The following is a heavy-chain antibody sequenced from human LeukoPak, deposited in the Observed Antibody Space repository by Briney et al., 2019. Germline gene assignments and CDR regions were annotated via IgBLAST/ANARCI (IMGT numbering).Heavy chain of an antibody. V-gene: IGHV1-8*01. CDR1: GYTFTSYD. CDR2: MNPNSGNT. Sequence: ASVKVSCKASGYTFTSYDINWVRQATGQGLEWMGWMNPNSGNTGYAQKFQGRVTMTRNTSISTAYMELSSLRSEDTAVYYCARRPVASDAFGIWGQGTMVTVSS. CDR3: ARRPVASDAFGI. J-gene: IGHJ3*02.